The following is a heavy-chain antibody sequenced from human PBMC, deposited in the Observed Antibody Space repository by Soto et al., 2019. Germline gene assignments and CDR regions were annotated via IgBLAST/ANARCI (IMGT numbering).Heavy chain of an antibody. CDR3: ARGVAYYDILTGYYYYYGMDV. Sequence: SETLSLTCTVSGGSISSGDYYWSWIRQPPGKGLEWIVYIYYSGSTYYNPSLKSRVTISVDTSKNQFSLKLSSVTAADTAVYYCARGVAYYDILTGYYYYYGMDVWGQGTTVTVSS. V-gene: IGHV4-30-4*01. J-gene: IGHJ6*02. CDR1: GGSISSGDYY. D-gene: IGHD3-9*01. CDR2: IYYSGST.